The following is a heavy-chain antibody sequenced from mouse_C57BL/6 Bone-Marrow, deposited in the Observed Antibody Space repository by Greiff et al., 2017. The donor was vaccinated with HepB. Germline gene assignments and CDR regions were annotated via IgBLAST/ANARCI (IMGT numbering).Heavy chain of an antibody. V-gene: IGHV7-1*01. CDR1: GFTFSDFY. D-gene: IGHD3-2*02. Sequence: EVKVVESGGGLVQSGRSLRLSCATSGFTFSDFYMEWVRQAPGKGLEWIAASRNKANDYTTEYSASVKGRFIVTRDTYQSILYLQMHALIAEDTAIYYCASDSSGYGFAYWGQGTLVTVSA. CDR2: SRNKANDYTT. J-gene: IGHJ3*01. CDR3: ASDSSGYGFAY.